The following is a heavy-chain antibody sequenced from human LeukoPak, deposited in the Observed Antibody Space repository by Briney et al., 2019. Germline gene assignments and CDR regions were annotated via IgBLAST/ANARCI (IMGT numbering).Heavy chain of an antibody. CDR2: IGSDNKP. D-gene: IGHD5-18*01. CDR1: GFTFSAYA. V-gene: IGHV3-23*01. J-gene: IGHJ4*02. Sequence: GGSLRLSCEASGFTFSAYAMTWVRQAPGKGLEWVSSIGSDNKPHYSESVKGRFTISRDNSKNTLYLQMNSLRAEDTAVYYCARDSGQRGYTYGDWGQGTLVTVSS. CDR3: ARDSGQRGYTYGD.